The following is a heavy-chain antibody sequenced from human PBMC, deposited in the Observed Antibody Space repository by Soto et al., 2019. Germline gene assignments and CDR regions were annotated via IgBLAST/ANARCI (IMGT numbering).Heavy chain of an antibody. CDR1: GYTFTSYA. D-gene: IGHD2-2*01. Sequence: ASVKVSCKASGYTFTSYAMHWVRQAPGQRLEWMGWISAYNGNTNYAQKLQGRVTMTTDTSTSTAYMELRSLRSDDTAVYYCARSAGDIVVVPAANLDWFDPWGQETLVTVTS. CDR3: ARSAGDIVVVPAANLDWFDP. V-gene: IGHV1-18*01. J-gene: IGHJ5*02. CDR2: ISAYNGNT.